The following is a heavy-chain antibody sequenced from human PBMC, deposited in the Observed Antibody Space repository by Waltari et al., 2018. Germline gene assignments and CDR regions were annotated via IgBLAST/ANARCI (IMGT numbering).Heavy chain of an antibody. V-gene: IGHV1-69-2*01. D-gene: IGHD3-10*01. CDR1: GYTFTDYY. Sequence: EVQLVQSGAEVKKPGATVNISCKASGYTFTDYYMRWVQQAPGKGLEWMGRVDPEDGETIYAEKFQGRVTITADTSTDTAYMELSSLRSEDTAVYYCATLSGELLPAFDYWGQGTLVTVSS. J-gene: IGHJ4*02. CDR2: VDPEDGET. CDR3: ATLSGELLPAFDY.